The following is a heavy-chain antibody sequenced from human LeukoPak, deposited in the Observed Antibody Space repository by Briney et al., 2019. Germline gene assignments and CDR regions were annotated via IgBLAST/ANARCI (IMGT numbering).Heavy chain of an antibody. D-gene: IGHD6-13*01. CDR1: GYTFTSYA. CDR2: INAGNGNT. CDR3: ARDTPIAAAEGNAFDI. V-gene: IGHV1-3*01. Sequence: ASVKVSCKASGYTFTSYAMHWVRQAPRQRLEWMGWINAGNGNTKYSQKFQGRVTITRDTSASTAYMELSSLRSEDTAVYYCARDTPIAAAEGNAFDIWGQGTMVTVSS. J-gene: IGHJ3*02.